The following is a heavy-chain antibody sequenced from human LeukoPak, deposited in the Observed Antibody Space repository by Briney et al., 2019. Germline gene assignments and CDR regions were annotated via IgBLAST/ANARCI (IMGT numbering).Heavy chain of an antibody. CDR1: GFIFSSYG. Sequence: GGSLRLSCAASGFIFSSYGMHWVRQAPGKGLEWVTVISYDGSDKKYADSVKGRFTISRDISKNTLSLYLQMNSLRAEDTAVYYCAKDLSAGSSDYSFDSWGQGTLVTVSS. CDR2: ISYDGSDK. J-gene: IGHJ4*02. CDR3: AKDLSAGSSDYSFDS. V-gene: IGHV3-30*18. D-gene: IGHD6-13*01.